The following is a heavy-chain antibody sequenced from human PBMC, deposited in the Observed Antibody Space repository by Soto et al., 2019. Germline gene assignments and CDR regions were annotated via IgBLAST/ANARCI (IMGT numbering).Heavy chain of an antibody. CDR2: ISSSGSTI. J-gene: IGHJ6*02. V-gene: IGHV3-11*01. CDR1: GFTFSDYY. Sequence: QVQLVESGGGLVKPGGSLRLSCAASGFTFSDYYMSWIRQAPGKGLEWVSYISSSGSTIYYADSGKGRFTISRDNAKNSLYLQMNSLRAEDTAVYYCARLDGNSYDSSGYYYYYYGMDVWGQGTTVTVSS. D-gene: IGHD3-22*01. CDR3: ARLDGNSYDSSGYYYYYYGMDV.